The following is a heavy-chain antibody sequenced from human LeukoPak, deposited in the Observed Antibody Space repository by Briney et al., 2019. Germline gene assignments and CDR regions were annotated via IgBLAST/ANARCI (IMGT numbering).Heavy chain of an antibody. D-gene: IGHD1-14*01. CDR3: AKGGPEASAGLSWFDP. V-gene: IGHV4-59*01. CDR2: SYSSGNA. CDR1: GGSISNYY. J-gene: IGHJ5*02. Sequence: SETLSLTCTVSGGSISNYYWYWMRKPPGKGLEWIAYSYSSGNANYNPSLKSRVTISVDTSMNQFSLKLTSVTAADTAVYYCAKGGPEASAGLSWFDPWGQGTLVTVSS.